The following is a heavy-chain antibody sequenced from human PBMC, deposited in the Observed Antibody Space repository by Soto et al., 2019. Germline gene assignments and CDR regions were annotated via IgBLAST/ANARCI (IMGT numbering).Heavy chain of an antibody. CDR3: ARGHYDILTDGFDY. Sequence: PSETLSLTCAVSGGSISSSNWWSWVRQPPGKGLEWIGEIYHSGSTNYNPSLKSRVTISVDKSKNQFSLKLSSVTAADTAVYYCARGHYDILTDGFDYWGHGTLVTVSS. D-gene: IGHD3-9*01. J-gene: IGHJ4*01. V-gene: IGHV4-4*02. CDR2: IYHSGST. CDR1: GGSISSSNW.